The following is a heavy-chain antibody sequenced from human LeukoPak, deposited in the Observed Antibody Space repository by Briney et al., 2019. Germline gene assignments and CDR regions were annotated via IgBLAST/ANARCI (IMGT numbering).Heavy chain of an antibody. CDR2: ISGSNSYI. D-gene: IGHD1-1*01. Sequence: GGSLRLSCAASGFTFSSYTMHWIRQAPGKGLEWVSSISGSNSYIFYADSVKGRFTVSRDSAKDSLYLQMNSLRAEDTAVYYCARALTTLTYEGYWGQGTLVTVSS. J-gene: IGHJ4*02. CDR1: GFTFSSYT. V-gene: IGHV3-21*01. CDR3: ARALTTLTYEGY.